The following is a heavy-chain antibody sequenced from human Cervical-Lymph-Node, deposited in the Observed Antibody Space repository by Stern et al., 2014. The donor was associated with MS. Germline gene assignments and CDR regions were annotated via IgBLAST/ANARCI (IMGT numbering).Heavy chain of an antibody. CDR3: ARDGSSWTLNWFDP. D-gene: IGHD6-13*01. V-gene: IGHV4-61*02. CDR2: IDTTGST. CDR1: GGSISSGTYY. J-gene: IGHJ5*02. Sequence: QVQLQESGPGLVKPSQTLSLTCTVSGGSISSGTYYWSWIRQPAGKGLEWIGRIDTTGSTNYNPSLKSRVTISLDTSKSHFSLNLRSVTAADTAVYYCARDGSSWTLNWFDPWGQGTLVTVSS.